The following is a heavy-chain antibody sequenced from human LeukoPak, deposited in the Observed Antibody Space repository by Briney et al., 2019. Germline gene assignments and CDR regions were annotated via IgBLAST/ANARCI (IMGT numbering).Heavy chain of an antibody. V-gene: IGHV5-51*01. CDR2: IYPGDYDT. J-gene: IGHJ4*02. Sequence: GGALKISWKGSGYSFTSYWIGGVRQRPGKGLEGMGIIYPGDYDTRYSPSCEGQVTISADKSLRTAYLPWSSLKASDTAMYYCARPRGSWPPTEFDYWGQGTLVTVSS. CDR3: ARPRGSWPPTEFDY. CDR1: GYSFTSYW. D-gene: IGHD6-13*01.